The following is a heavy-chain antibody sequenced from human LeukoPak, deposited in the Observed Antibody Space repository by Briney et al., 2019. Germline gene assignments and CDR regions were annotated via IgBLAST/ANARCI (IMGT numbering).Heavy chain of an antibody. J-gene: IGHJ4*02. V-gene: IGHV4-34*01. CDR1: GGSFSGYY. Sequence: PSETLSLTCAVYGGSFSGYYWSWIRQPPGKGLEWIGEINHIGSTNYNPSLKSRVTISVDTSKNQFSLKLSSVTAADTAVYYCARGQGAKYYYDSSGYPYYFDYWGQGTLVTVSS. D-gene: IGHD3-22*01. CDR3: ARGQGAKYYYDSSGYPYYFDY. CDR2: INHIGST.